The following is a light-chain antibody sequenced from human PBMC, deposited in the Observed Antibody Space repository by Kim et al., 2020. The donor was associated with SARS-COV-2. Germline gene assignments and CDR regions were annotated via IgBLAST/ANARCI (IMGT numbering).Light chain of an antibody. J-gene: IGKJ1*01. CDR1: QDITTA. CDR3: QQFKNYPRT. CDR2: DVS. Sequence: GERGTITCRASQDITTALAWYQQKPGKTPRLLMYDVSTLESGVPSRFSGSGSGTDFTLTIGSLQPEDFATYYCQQFKNYPRTFGQGTKVDIK. V-gene: IGKV1D-13*01.